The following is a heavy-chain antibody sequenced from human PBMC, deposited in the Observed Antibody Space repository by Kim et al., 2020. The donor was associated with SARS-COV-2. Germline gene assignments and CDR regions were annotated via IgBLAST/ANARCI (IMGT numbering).Heavy chain of an antibody. Sequence: GGSLRLSCAASGFTFSSYAMHWVRQAPGKGLEWVAVISYDGSNKYYADSVKGRFTISRDNSKNTLYLQMNSLRAEDTAVYYCARKMLDLAWGMDVWGQGTTVTVSS. CDR2: ISYDGSNK. CDR1: GFTFSSYA. V-gene: IGHV3-30*04. D-gene: IGHD2-2*03. J-gene: IGHJ6*02. CDR3: ARKMLDLAWGMDV.